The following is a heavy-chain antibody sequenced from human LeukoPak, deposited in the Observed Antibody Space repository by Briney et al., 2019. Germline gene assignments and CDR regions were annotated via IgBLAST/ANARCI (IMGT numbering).Heavy chain of an antibody. CDR2: INHRGST. J-gene: IGHJ4*02. CDR3: ARGAPQDY. Sequence: PSETLSLTCAVYGGSFSGYYWSWIRQPPGKGLEWIGEINHRGSTNYNPSLKRRVTISVDTSKNQFSLKLSSVTAADTAVYYCARGAPQDYWGQGTLVTVSS. CDR1: GGSFSGYY. V-gene: IGHV4-34*01.